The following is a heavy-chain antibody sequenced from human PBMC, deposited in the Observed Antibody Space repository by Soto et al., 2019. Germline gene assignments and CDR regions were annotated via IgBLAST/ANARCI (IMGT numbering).Heavy chain of an antibody. CDR3: AREGDTAMGIDY. V-gene: IGHV4-31*03. D-gene: IGHD5-18*01. CDR1: GGSISSGGYS. J-gene: IGHJ4*02. CDR2: IYYSGST. Sequence: QVQLQESGPGLVKPSQTLSLTCTVSGGSISSGGYSWSWIRQHPGKGLEWIGYIYYSGSTYYNPSLKSRVTISVDTSKNQFSMKLSSVTAADTSVYYCAREGDTAMGIDYWGQGTLVTVSS.